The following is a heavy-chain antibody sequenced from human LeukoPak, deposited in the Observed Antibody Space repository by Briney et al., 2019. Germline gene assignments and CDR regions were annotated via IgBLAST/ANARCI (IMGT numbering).Heavy chain of an antibody. CDR2: ISGSGGTT. Sequence: QPGGSLRLSCAASGFTFSSYVMSWVRQAPGKGLEWVSGISGSGGTTYYADSVKGRFTISRDNSKNTLYLQLNSPRAEDTAAYYCAKSGSGGSIDWGQGSLVTVSS. D-gene: IGHD2-15*01. J-gene: IGHJ4*02. CDR1: GFTFSSYV. V-gene: IGHV3-23*01. CDR3: AKSGSGGSID.